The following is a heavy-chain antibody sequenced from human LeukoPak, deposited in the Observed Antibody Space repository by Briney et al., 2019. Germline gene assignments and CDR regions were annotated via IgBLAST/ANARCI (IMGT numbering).Heavy chain of an antibody. CDR3: AREVGGGATNYFDY. V-gene: IGHV3-53*01. CDR2: IYSADSA. Sequence: GSLRLSCAASGFTFSSYSMNWVRQAPGKGLEWVSVIYSADSAYYADSVRGRFTISRDNSENTLYLQMNSLRADDTAVYYCAREVGGGATNYFDYWGQGTLVTVSS. D-gene: IGHD1-26*01. J-gene: IGHJ4*02. CDR1: GFTFSSYS.